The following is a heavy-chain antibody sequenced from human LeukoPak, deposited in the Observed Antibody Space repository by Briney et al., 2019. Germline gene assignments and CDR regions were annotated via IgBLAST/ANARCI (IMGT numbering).Heavy chain of an antibody. V-gene: IGHV4-61*01. CDR1: GGSVSSGSYY. CDR2: INHSGST. J-gene: IGHJ4*02. CDR3: ARGLPQKPLDTAMVTDY. D-gene: IGHD5-18*01. Sequence: SETLSLTCTVSGGSVSSGSYYWSWIRQPPGKGLEWIGEINHSGSTNYNPSLKSRVTISVDTSKNQFSLKLSSVTAADTAVYYCARGLPQKPLDTAMVTDYWGQGTLVTVSS.